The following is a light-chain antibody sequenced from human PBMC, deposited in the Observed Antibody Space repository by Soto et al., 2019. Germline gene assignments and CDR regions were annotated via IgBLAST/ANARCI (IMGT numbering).Light chain of an antibody. CDR2: TND. CDR1: SSNIGSDY. Sequence: QSVLTQPPSASGTPGQRVTISCSGSSSNIGSDYVYWYQQLPGTAPKLLIYTNDQRPSGVPDRFSGSKSGTSASLAISGLRSEDEADYYCSSYTGSSTLEVFGSGTKLTVL. CDR3: SSYTGSSTLEV. V-gene: IGLV1-47*02. J-gene: IGLJ1*01.